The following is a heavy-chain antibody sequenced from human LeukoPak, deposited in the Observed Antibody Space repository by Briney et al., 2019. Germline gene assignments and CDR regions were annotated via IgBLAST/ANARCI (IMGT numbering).Heavy chain of an antibody. CDR1: GFTFSSYG. D-gene: IGHD3-22*01. CDR2: IWHDGSNK. V-gene: IGHV3-33*06. J-gene: IGHJ4*02. CDR3: AKDGGYYYDSSGYYPGY. Sequence: GGSLRLSCAASGFTFSSYGMHWVRQAPGKGLEWVAVIWHDGSNKYYADSVKGRFTISRDNSKNTLYLQMNNLRAEDTAVYYCAKDGGYYYDSSGYYPGYWGQGTLVTVSS.